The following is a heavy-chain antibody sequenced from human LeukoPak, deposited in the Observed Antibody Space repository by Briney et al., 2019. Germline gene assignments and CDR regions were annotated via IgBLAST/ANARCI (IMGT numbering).Heavy chain of an antibody. CDR3: ARHFGTVTSYGMDV. Sequence: PSETLSLTCTVSGGSISSYYWSWIRQPPGKGLEWIGYIYYSGSTNYNPSLESRITISLDTSKTQFSLQLRSVTAADTAVYYGARHFGTVTSYGMDVWGLGTTVTVSS. D-gene: IGHD4-17*01. CDR2: IYYSGST. CDR1: GGSISSYY. V-gene: IGHV4-59*08. J-gene: IGHJ6*02.